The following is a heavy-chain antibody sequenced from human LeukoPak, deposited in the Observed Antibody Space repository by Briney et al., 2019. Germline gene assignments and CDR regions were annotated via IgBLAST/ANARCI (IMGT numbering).Heavy chain of an antibody. D-gene: IGHD2-8*01. Sequence: VGSLRLSCAASGFTFSSYWMHWVRQAPGKGLVWVSRINIDGSSTSYADSVKGRFTISRDNANNTLYLQMNSLRAEDTAVYYCARHPTLYPDWGQGTLVTVSS. J-gene: IGHJ4*02. CDR2: INIDGSST. CDR3: ARHPTLYPD. CDR1: GFTFSSYW. V-gene: IGHV3-74*01.